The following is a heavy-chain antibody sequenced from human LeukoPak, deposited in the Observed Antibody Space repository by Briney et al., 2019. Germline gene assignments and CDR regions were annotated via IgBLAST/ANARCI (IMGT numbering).Heavy chain of an antibody. CDR3: ARWGNDYSQFDS. D-gene: IGHD4-11*01. J-gene: IGHJ4*02. V-gene: IGHV3-23*01. CDR1: GFTFNNYA. Sequence: PGRSLRLSCAASGFTFNNYAMTWVRQAPGKGLEWVSVVSGSGDNTNYADSVKGRFTISRDNSKNTLFLQMNSLRTEDTAVYFCARWGNDYSQFDSWGQGTLVTVS. CDR2: VSGSGDNT.